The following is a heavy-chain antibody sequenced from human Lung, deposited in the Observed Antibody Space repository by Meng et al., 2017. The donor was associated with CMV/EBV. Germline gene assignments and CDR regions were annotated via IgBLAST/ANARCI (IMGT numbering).Heavy chain of an antibody. CDR2: IYSGGST. J-gene: IGHJ6*02. V-gene: IGHV3-53*01. D-gene: IGHD5-18*01. CDR1: GFTVSSNY. Sequence: GGSXRLSCAASGFTVSSNYMSWVRQAPGKGLEWVSVIYSGGSTYYADSVKGRFTISRDNSKNTLYLQMNSLRAEDTAVYYCARDRGYSYGSLVMDVWGQGXTVTVSS. CDR3: ARDRGYSYGSLVMDV.